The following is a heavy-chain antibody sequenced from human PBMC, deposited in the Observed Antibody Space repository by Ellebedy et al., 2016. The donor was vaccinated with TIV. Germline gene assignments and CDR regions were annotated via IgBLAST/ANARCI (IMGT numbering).Heavy chain of an antibody. Sequence: SVKVSXKASGGNFSSYAISWVRQAPGQGLEWMGGIIPIFGTANYAQKFQGRVTITADESTSTAYMELSSLRSEDTAVYYCARELGDYYGSGSPYYYYGMDVWGQGTTVTVSS. J-gene: IGHJ6*02. CDR2: IIPIFGTA. CDR3: ARELGDYYGSGSPYYYYGMDV. D-gene: IGHD3-10*01. V-gene: IGHV1-69*13. CDR1: GGNFSSYA.